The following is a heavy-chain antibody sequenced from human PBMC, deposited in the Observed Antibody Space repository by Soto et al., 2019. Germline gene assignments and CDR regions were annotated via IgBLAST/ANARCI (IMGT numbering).Heavy chain of an antibody. CDR3: ARDQGSSSWYGAFDI. CDR1: GYTFTSYA. D-gene: IGHD6-13*01. CDR2: INAGNGNT. V-gene: IGHV1-3*01. J-gene: IGHJ3*02. Sequence: GASVKVSCKASGYTFTSYAMHWVRQAPGQRLEWMGWINAGNGNTKYSQKFQGRVTITRDTSASTAYMELSSLRSEDTAVYYCARDQGSSSWYGAFDIWGQGTMVTVSS.